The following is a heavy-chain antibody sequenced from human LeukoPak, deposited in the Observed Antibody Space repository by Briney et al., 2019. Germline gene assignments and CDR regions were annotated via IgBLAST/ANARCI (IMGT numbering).Heavy chain of an antibody. V-gene: IGHV4-59*01. CDR2: IYYSGST. CDR1: GDSISSYY. D-gene: IGHD5-12*01. CDR3: AREKVRLWLRFYDAFDI. Sequence: SETLSLTCTVSGDSISSYYWSWIRQPPGKGLEWNGYIYYSGSTKYNPSLKSRVTMSLDTSKSQFSLKLNSVTAADTAVYYCAREKVRLWLRFYDAFDIWGQGTMVTVSS. J-gene: IGHJ3*02.